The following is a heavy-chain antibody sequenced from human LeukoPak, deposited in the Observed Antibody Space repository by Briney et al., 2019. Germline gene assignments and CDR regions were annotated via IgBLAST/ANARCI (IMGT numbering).Heavy chain of an antibody. CDR1: GGSFSGYY. CDR3: ARGGPDYYDSSGYRTEFDY. CDR2: INHSGST. J-gene: IGHJ4*02. V-gene: IGHV4-34*01. D-gene: IGHD3-22*01. Sequence: PSETLSLTCAVYGGSFSGYYWSWIRQPPGKGLEWIGEINHSGSTNYNPSLKSRVTISVDTSKNQFSLKLSSVTAADTAVYYCARGGPDYYDSSGYRTEFDYWGQGTLVTVSS.